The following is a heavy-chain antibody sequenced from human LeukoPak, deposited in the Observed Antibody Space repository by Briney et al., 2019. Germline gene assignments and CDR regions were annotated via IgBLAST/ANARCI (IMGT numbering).Heavy chain of an antibody. D-gene: IGHD6-13*01. CDR1: GGSFSGYY. J-gene: IGHJ4*02. V-gene: IGHV4-34*01. CDR3: ARVEEYSSSWFDY. Sequence: SETLSLTCAVYGGSFSGYYWSWIRQPPGKGLEWIGEINHSGSTNYNPSLKSRVTISVGTSKNQFSLKLSSVTAADTAVYYCARVEEYSSSWFDYWGQGTLVTVSS. CDR2: INHSGST.